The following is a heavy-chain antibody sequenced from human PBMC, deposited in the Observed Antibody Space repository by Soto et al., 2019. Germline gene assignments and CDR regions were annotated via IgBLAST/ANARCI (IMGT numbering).Heavy chain of an antibody. J-gene: IGHJ5*02. D-gene: IGHD6-13*01. Sequence: QVQLVQSGAEVKKPGASVKVSCKASGYTFTSYGISWVRQAPAQGLEWMGWISAYNGNTNYAQKRQGRVTMTTDTSTSTAYMELRSLRSDDTAVYYCARDRRYSSSWGGGNWCDPWGQGTLVTVSS. CDR1: GYTFTSYG. CDR3: ARDRRYSSSWGGGNWCDP. CDR2: ISAYNGNT. V-gene: IGHV1-18*04.